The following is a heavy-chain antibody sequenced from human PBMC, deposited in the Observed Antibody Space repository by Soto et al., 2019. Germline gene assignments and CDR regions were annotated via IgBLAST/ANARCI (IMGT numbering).Heavy chain of an antibody. Sequence: GESLKISCKGSGYSFTSYWISWVRQMPGKGLEWMGRIDPSDSYTNYSPSFQGHVTISADKSISTAYLQWSSLKASDTAMYYCARHVSTRNWSDPWGQGTLVTVSS. CDR3: ARHVSTRNWSDP. CDR2: IDPSDSYT. D-gene: IGHD3-3*02. CDR1: GYSFTSYW. V-gene: IGHV5-10-1*01. J-gene: IGHJ5*02.